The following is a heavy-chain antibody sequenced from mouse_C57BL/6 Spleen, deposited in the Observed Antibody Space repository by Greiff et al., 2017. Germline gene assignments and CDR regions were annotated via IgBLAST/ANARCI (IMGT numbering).Heavy chain of an antibody. CDR2: IRLKSDNYAT. D-gene: IGHD2-3*01. CDR3: TRGGMNGYYYFDY. Sequence: EVKVEESGGGLVQPGGSMKLSCVASGFTFSNYWMNWVRQSPEKGLEWVAQIRLKSDNYATHYAESVKGRFTISRDDSKSSVYLQMNNLRAEDTGIYYCTRGGMNGYYYFDYWGQGTTLTVSS. V-gene: IGHV6-3*01. CDR1: GFTFSNYW. J-gene: IGHJ2*01.